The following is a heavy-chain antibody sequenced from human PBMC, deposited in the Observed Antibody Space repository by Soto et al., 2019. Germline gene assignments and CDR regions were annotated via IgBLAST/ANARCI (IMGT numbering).Heavy chain of an antibody. CDR1: GYTFTSYG. D-gene: IGHD3-16*01. Sequence: QVQLVQSGAEVKKPGASVKVSCKASGYTFTSYGISWVRQAPGQGLEWMGWISAYNGNTNYAQKLQGRVTMTTDTSTSTAYMELRSQRSDDTAVYYCARGKYDYVWGSYRTRSNWFDPWGQGTLVTVSS. CDR2: ISAYNGNT. CDR3: ARGKYDYVWGSYRTRSNWFDP. V-gene: IGHV1-18*01. J-gene: IGHJ5*02.